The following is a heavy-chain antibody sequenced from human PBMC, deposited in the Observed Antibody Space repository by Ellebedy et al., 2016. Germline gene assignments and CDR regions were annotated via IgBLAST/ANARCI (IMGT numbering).Heavy chain of an antibody. D-gene: IGHD3-22*01. CDR3: TKEGPYYNSSGYRWYFDS. Sequence: GGSLRLXXAASGFTFSSYGIHWLRQAPGKGLEWVAVILSDGRDKYYADSVKGRFSISRDNSRNTLFLQMNSLRAEDTAVYYCTKEGPYYNSSGYRWYFDSWGQGALVTVSS. J-gene: IGHJ4*02. CDR1: GFTFSSYG. V-gene: IGHV3-30*18. CDR2: ILSDGRDK.